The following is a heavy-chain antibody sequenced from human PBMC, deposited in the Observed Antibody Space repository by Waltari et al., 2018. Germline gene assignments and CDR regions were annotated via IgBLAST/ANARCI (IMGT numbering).Heavy chain of an antibody. CDR1: GFTFSSYA. CDR2: ISYDGSNK. CDR3: RFERGTGGPSFDY. J-gene: IGHJ4*02. V-gene: IGHV3-30-3*01. Sequence: QVQLVESGGGVVQPGRSLRLSCAASGFTFSSYAMHWVRQAPGKGLEWVAVISYDGSNKYYADSVKGRFIISRDNSKNTLYLQMNSLRAEDTAVYYCRFERGTGGPSFDYWGQGTLVTVSS. D-gene: IGHD1-26*01.